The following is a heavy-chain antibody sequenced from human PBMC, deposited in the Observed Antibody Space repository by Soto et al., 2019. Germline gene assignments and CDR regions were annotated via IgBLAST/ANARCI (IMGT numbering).Heavy chain of an antibody. CDR3: ARDLGTPRPLYFFDY. D-gene: IGHD3-16*01. CDR1: GFTFSSYG. Sequence: GGSLRLSCAASGFTFSSYGMHWVRQAPGKGLEWVAIIWYDGSNTYYADSVKGRFTISRDNSKNTLYLQMNSLRAEDTAVYFCARDLGTPRPLYFFDYWAQGTLVPVS. CDR2: IWYDGSNT. J-gene: IGHJ4*02. V-gene: IGHV3-33*01.